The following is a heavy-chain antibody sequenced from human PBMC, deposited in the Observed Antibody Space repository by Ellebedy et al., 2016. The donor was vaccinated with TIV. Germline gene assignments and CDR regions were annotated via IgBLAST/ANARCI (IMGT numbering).Heavy chain of an antibody. V-gene: IGHV5-51*01. Sequence: GESLKISCKGSGFTFTDYWIGWVRQMPGKGLEWMGTISPGDSDTTYSPSIQGQVTISADKSISTAYLQWSTLKASDTAMYYCARGRRPPHYYYGLDVWGQGTTVTVSS. J-gene: IGHJ6*02. CDR2: ISPGDSDT. D-gene: IGHD6-6*01. CDR1: GFTFTDYW. CDR3: ARGRRPPHYYYGLDV.